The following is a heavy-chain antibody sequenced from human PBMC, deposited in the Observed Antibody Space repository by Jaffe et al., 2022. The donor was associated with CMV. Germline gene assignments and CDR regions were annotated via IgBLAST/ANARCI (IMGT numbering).Heavy chain of an antibody. CDR2: IYPGVSET. CDR3: ARQNTVGGDGSGYWKY. V-gene: IGHV5-51*01. CDR1: GYNFDNYW. D-gene: IGHD5-12*01. Sequence: EVQLVQSGAEVKKPGESLEISCKGSGYNFDNYWTAWVRQMPGKGLELMGIIYPGVSETRYSPSFQGQVTISADKSLSTAYLQWNSLKASDAAFYFCARQNTVGGDGSGYWKYWGQGTQVTVSS. J-gene: IGHJ4*02.